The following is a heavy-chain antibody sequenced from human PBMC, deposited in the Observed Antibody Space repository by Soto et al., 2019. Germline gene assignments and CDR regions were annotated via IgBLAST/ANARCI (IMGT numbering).Heavy chain of an antibody. D-gene: IGHD3-10*01. CDR3: ATDGAGSGYGAFDS. J-gene: IGHJ3*02. V-gene: IGHV4-31*03. Sequence: SETLSLTCTVSGGSISSGGYYWSWIRQHPGKGLEWIGYIYYSGSTYYNPSLKSRVTISVDTSKNQFSLKLSSVTAADTAVYYCATDGAGSGYGAFDSWGQGTRITVSS. CDR1: GGSISSGGYY. CDR2: IYYSGST.